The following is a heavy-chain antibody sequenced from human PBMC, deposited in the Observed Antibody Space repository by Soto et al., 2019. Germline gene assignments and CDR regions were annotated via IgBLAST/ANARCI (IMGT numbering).Heavy chain of an antibody. CDR3: ARTGALAVAGVFDY. CDR2: IYFSGST. V-gene: IGHV4-59*08. J-gene: IGHJ4*02. D-gene: IGHD6-19*01. Sequence: QVQLQESGPGLMKPSETLSLTCTVSGGSISSYYWSWIRQPPGKGLEWIGYIYFSGSTNYNPSLKSRVTISVDTSKNQFSLNVRSVTAADTAVYYCARTGALAVAGVFDYWGQGILVTVSS. CDR1: GGSISSYY.